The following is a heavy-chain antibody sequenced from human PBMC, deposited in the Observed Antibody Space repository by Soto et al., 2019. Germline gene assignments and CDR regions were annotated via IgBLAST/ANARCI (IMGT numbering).Heavy chain of an antibody. CDR3: ARAYGEYYYYYYGMDV. CDR2: ISAYNGNT. V-gene: IGHV1-18*01. D-gene: IGHD3-16*01. CDR1: GYTFTSYG. Sequence: ASVKVSCKASGYTFTSYGISWVRQAPGQGLEWMGWISAYNGNTNYAQKLQGRVTMTTDTSTSTAYMELRSLRSDDTAVYYCARAYGEYYYYYYGMDVWGQGTTVTVSS. J-gene: IGHJ6*02.